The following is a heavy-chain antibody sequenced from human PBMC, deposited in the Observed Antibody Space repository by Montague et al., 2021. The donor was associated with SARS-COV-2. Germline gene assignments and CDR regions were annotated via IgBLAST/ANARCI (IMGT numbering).Heavy chain of an antibody. D-gene: IGHD3-10*01. CDR1: GGSFSGYY. CDR3: ARWGRARYYYGSGSSGPYHYYGMDV. J-gene: IGHJ6*02. V-gene: IGHV4-34*01. Sequence: SETLSLTCAVYGGSFSGYYWSWIRQPPGKGLEWIGEINHSGSTNYNPSLKSRVTISVDTSKNQFSLKLSSVTAADTAVYYCARWGRARYYYGSGSSGPYHYYGMDVWGQGTTVTVSS. CDR2: INHSGST.